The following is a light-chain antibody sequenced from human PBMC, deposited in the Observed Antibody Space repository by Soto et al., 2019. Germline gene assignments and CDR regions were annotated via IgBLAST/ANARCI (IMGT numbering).Light chain of an antibody. CDR3: YSHATKV. J-gene: IGLJ3*02. CDR2: EVS. Sequence: QSALTQPASVSGSPGQSITISCTGTSSDVGTYKYVSWYQQYPGKAPKLMIYEVSNRPSGVSNRFSGSKSGNTASLTISGLQAEDEADYYCYSHATKVFGGGTKLTVL. V-gene: IGLV2-14*01. CDR1: SSDVGTYKY.